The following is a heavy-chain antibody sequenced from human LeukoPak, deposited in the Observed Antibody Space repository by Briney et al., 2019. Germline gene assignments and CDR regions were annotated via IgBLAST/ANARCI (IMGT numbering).Heavy chain of an antibody. CDR2: IIAFLGTA. CDR1: GGTFNSYA. Sequence: ASVKVSCKASGGTFNSYAITWVRQAPGQGLEWMGTIIAFLGTANYAQKFQDRVTITADKSTSIVYMEVSSLRSEDTAVYYCARAYFGSGSLSYHYYGMDVWGQGTTVTVSS. CDR3: ARAYFGSGSLSYHYYGMDV. D-gene: IGHD3-10*01. V-gene: IGHV1-69*04. J-gene: IGHJ6*02.